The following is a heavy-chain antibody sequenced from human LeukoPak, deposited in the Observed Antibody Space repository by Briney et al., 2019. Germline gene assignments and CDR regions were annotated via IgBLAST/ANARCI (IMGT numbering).Heavy chain of an antibody. J-gene: IGHJ4*02. CDR3: ARSRRGY. V-gene: IGHV3-74*01. Sequence: GGSLRLSCATSGFTFSTFWMHWVRQAPGKGLVWVSRINHDGSSTNYADSVKGRFTISRDNAKNSLYLQMNSLRAEDTAVYYCARSRRGYWGQGTLVTVSS. CDR2: INHDGSST. CDR1: GFTFSTFW.